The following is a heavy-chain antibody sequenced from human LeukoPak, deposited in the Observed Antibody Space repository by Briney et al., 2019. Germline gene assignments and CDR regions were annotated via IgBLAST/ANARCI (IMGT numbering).Heavy chain of an antibody. V-gene: IGHV3-23*01. CDR1: GFTFGAYG. CDR3: AKDRGY. CDR2: ISGSGDTT. J-gene: IGHJ4*02. Sequence: PGGSLRLSCAASGFTFGAYGMHWVRLAPGKGLEWVSGISGSGDTTYYTESVKGRFTISRDNSKNTLYLQMNSLRAEDTAVYYCAKDRGYWGQGTLVTVSS.